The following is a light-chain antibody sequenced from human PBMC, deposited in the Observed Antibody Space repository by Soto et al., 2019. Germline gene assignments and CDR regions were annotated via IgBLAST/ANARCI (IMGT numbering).Light chain of an antibody. CDR1: QSISSW. CDR2: KAS. J-gene: IGKJ1*01. Sequence: IQMTQSPSTLSASVGDRVTITCRASQSISSWLAWYQQKPGKAPKLLIYKASSLESGVPSRFSGSGSGTAFTLTISTLQPDDFATYYCQQYNRYPTFGQRTKMEIK. V-gene: IGKV1-5*03. CDR3: QQYNRYPT.